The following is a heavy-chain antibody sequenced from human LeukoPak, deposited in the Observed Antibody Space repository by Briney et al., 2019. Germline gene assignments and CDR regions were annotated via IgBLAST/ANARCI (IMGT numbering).Heavy chain of an antibody. CDR1: GFTFSSYA. CDR3: ARGMYYDFWSGYQDYYYYMDV. CDR2: ISYDGSNK. J-gene: IGHJ6*03. D-gene: IGHD3-3*01. Sequence: QTGGSLRLSCAASGFTFSSYAMHWVRQAPGKGLEWVAVISYDGSNKYYADSVKGRFTISRDNSKNTLYLQMNSLRAEDTAVYYCARGMYYDFWSGYQDYYYYMDVWSKGTTVTASS. V-gene: IGHV3-30*04.